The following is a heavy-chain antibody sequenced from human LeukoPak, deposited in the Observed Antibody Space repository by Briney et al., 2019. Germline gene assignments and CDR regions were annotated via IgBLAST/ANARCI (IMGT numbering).Heavy chain of an antibody. V-gene: IGHV3-11*04. CDR2: ISSSGSTI. J-gene: IGHJ4*02. D-gene: IGHD2-15*01. CDR1: GFTFSDYY. Sequence: GGSLRLSCAASGFTFSDYYMSWIRQAPGKGLEWVSYISSSGSTIYYADSVKGRFTISRDNAKNSLYLQMNSLGAEDTAVYYCAGILARRYSRFDYWGQGTLVTVSS. CDR3: AGILARRYSRFDY.